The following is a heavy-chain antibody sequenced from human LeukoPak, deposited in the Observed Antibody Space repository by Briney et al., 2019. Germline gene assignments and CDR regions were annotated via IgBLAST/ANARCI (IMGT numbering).Heavy chain of an antibody. Sequence: GESLKISCKASGYNFTNYWIGWVRQMPGKGLEWMAIIYPGDSETTYSPSFQGQVTISADKSISTAYLQWSSLKASDTAMYYCARRERLTGDCDYWGQGTLVTVSS. D-gene: IGHD7-27*01. CDR2: IYPGDSET. V-gene: IGHV5-51*01. CDR1: GYNFTNYW. J-gene: IGHJ4*02. CDR3: ARRERLTGDCDY.